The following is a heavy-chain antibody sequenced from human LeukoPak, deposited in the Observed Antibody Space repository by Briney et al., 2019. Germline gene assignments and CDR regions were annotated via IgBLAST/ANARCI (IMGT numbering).Heavy chain of an antibody. CDR2: IYYSGST. CDR1: GGSISSSSYY. J-gene: IGHJ4*02. Sequence: SETLSLTCTVSGGSISSSSYYWGWIRLPPGKGLEWIGSIYYSGSTYYNPSLKSRVTISVDTSKNQFSLKLSSVTAADTAVYYCARHATGVTYYFDYWGQGTLVTVSS. V-gene: IGHV4-39*01. D-gene: IGHD2-21*02. CDR3: ARHATGVTYYFDY.